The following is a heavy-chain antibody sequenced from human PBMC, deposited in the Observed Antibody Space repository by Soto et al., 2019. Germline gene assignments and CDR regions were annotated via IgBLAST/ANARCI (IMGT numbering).Heavy chain of an antibody. CDR2: ISHRGST. Sequence: QVQLQESGPGLVQPSETLSLICSVSGGSISRYYWNWIRQPPGKGLEWIGYISHRGSTNYNPSLRSRVSISVHTSKNQFSLNLTSVTAADTAVYYRARDPAVAGTEYLDYWGQGTLVTVSS. D-gene: IGHD6-19*01. CDR3: ARDPAVAGTEYLDY. V-gene: IGHV4-59*01. CDR1: GGSISRYY. J-gene: IGHJ4*02.